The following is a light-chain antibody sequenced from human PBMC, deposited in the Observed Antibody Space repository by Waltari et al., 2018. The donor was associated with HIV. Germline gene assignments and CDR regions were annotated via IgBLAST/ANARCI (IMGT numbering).Light chain of an antibody. CDR2: MTS. V-gene: IGKV1-5*03. CDR1: QDIDNW. CDR3: QQYSTHYA. J-gene: IGKJ2*01. Sequence: IQMTQSPSNLSASVGDTVILTCRASQDIDNWLAWYHQKPGRAPKLLISMTSVLESGVPSRFRGSGFGTTFTLTITGLQPDDIGTYFCQQYSTHYAFGQGTRVE.